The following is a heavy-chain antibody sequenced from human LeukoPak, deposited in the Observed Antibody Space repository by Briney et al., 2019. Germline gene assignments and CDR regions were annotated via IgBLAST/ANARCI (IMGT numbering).Heavy chain of an antibody. CDR3: ATGNFPIFNSGSANIYSTLGY. Sequence: GASVKVSCKVSGYTLNEISMHWVRQAPGKGLEWMGGFDPEDDETIYAQKFQGRVTMTEDTSTDTAYMELSSLRSEDTAVYYCATGNFPIFNSGSANIYSTLGYWGQGTLVTVSS. CDR1: GYTLNEIS. D-gene: IGHD3-10*01. J-gene: IGHJ4*02. V-gene: IGHV1-24*01. CDR2: FDPEDDET.